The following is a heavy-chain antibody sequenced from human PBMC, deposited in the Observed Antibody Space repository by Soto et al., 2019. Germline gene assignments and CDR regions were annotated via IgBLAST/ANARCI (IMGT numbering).Heavy chain of an antibody. J-gene: IGHJ4*02. V-gene: IGHV4-59*01. Sequence: QVQLQESRPGLVKPSETLSLTCTVSGASITLNYWSLIRQSPGKGLQWIGYMAHSGSANYHPSLKSRVTMSLVTSKNQFSLRLNSVTAADSAVWYCARFNHIGPPYYFDSWGRGTVVAVSS. CDR3: ARFNHIGPPYYFDS. CDR1: GASITLNY. CDR2: MAHSGSA.